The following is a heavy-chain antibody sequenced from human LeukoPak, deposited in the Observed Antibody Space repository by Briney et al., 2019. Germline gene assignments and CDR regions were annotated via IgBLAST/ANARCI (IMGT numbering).Heavy chain of an antibody. D-gene: IGHD3-22*01. V-gene: IGHV3-21*01. Sequence: GGSLRLSCAASGFTFSSYSMNWVRQAPGKRLEWVSSISSSSSYIYYADSVKGRFTISRDNAKNSLYLQMNSLRAEDTAVYYCARVYYYDSSGYYSDVADAFDIWGQGTMVTVSS. CDR1: GFTFSSYS. J-gene: IGHJ3*02. CDR3: ARVYYYDSSGYYSDVADAFDI. CDR2: ISSSSSYI.